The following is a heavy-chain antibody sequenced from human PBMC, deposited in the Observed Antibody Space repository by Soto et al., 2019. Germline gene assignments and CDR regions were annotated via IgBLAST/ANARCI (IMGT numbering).Heavy chain of an antibody. CDR3: ARDRVDIVAPYGHWFDP. J-gene: IGHJ5*02. CDR1: GGSISSGGYY. V-gene: IGHV4-31*03. CDR2: IYYRGST. Sequence: PSETLSLTCTVSGGSISSGGYYWSWIRQHPGKGLEWIGYIYYRGSTYYNPSLKSRVTISVDTSKNQFSLKLSSVTAADTAVYYCARDRVDIVAPYGHWFDPWGQGTLVTVSS. D-gene: IGHD5-12*01.